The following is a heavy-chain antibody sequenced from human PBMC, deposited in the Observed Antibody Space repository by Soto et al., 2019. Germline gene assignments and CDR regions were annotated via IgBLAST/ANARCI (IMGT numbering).Heavy chain of an antibody. D-gene: IGHD3-22*01. Sequence: GGSLRLSCSASGFMFSSYAISWVRQAPGKGLEWVSSISASGGTANLADSVEGRCTISRDNSKSTLYLQMNSLRAEDTAVYYCAKLTYPSDSTGYYYERVSGWIDSWGQGTLVTVSS. CDR2: ISASGGTA. CDR3: AKLTYPSDSTGYYYERVSGWIDS. V-gene: IGHV3-23*01. J-gene: IGHJ5*01. CDR1: GFMFSSYA.